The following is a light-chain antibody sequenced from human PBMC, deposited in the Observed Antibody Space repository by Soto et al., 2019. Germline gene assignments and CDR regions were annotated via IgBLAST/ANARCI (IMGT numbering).Light chain of an antibody. V-gene: IGKV3-15*01. Sequence: VVMTQSPATVSVSPGETVTLSCRASQSVRSDVAWYQQRPGQAPRLLIFSASSRVADVPARFSGSGSGTDFTLTISSLQSEDFAVYHCQQYNTWPPCTFGQGTKV. CDR2: SAS. J-gene: IGKJ1*01. CDR1: QSVRSD. CDR3: QQYNTWPPCT.